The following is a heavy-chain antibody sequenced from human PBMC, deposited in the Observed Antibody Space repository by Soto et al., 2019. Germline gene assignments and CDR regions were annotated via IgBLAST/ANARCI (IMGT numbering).Heavy chain of an antibody. J-gene: IGHJ5*02. D-gene: IGHD2-8*01. Sequence: ASVKVSYKASGYTFTSYAMHWARQAPGQRLEWMGWINAGNGNTKYSQKFQGRVTITRDTSASTAYMELSSLRSEDTAVYYCARDGHCTNGVCKNWFDPWGQGTLVTVSS. CDR3: ARDGHCTNGVCKNWFDP. CDR1: GYTFTSYA. V-gene: IGHV1-3*01. CDR2: INAGNGNT.